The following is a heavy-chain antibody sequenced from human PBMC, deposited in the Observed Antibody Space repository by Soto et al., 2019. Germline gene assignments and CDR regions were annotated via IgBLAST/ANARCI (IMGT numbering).Heavy chain of an antibody. CDR3: SRGGAQQLYEDWFDP. CDR1: GYTFTGYY. Sequence: QVQLVQSGAEVKKPGASVKVSCKASGYTFTGYYMHWVRQAPGQGLEWMGWINPNSGGTNYAQKFQGRVTMTRDTVISTGFMGVSRLKSDDTAVYYCSRGGAQQLYEDWFDPWGQGTLVTVSS. V-gene: IGHV1-2*02. J-gene: IGHJ5*02. CDR2: INPNSGGT. D-gene: IGHD6-13*01.